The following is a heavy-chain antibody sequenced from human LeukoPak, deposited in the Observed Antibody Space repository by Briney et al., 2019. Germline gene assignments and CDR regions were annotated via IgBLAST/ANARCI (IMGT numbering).Heavy chain of an antibody. CDR2: IYTSGST. J-gene: IGHJ2*01. D-gene: IGHD4-23*01. Sequence: SQTLSLTCTVSGGSISSGSYYWSWIRQPAGKGLEWIGRIYTSGSTNYNPSLKSRVTISVDTSKNQFSLKLSSVTAADTAVYYCARVVSGDYGGNSYSYWYFDLWGRGTLVTVSS. CDR3: ARVVSGDYGGNSYSYWYFDL. V-gene: IGHV4-61*02. CDR1: GGSISSGSYY.